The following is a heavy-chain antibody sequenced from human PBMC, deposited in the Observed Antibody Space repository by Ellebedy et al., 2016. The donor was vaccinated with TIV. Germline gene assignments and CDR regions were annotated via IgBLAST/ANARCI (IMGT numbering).Heavy chain of an antibody. Sequence: AASVKVFCKASGYTFNSYTITWLRQAPAQGREGGGSSSAFNGNTNYANNLQGRVTIVTDTSARTVYMELKSLTSDDTAVYYCARYRTTVVLPEAFDIWGQGTMVSVSS. CDR1: GYTFNSYT. J-gene: IGHJ3*02. CDR3: ARYRTTVVLPEAFDI. V-gene: IGHV1-18*01. CDR2: SSAFNGNT. D-gene: IGHD4-23*01.